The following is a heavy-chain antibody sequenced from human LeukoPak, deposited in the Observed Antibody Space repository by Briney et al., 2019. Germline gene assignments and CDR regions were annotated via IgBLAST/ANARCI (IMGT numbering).Heavy chain of an antibody. Sequence: GASVTVSCKASGYTFTDYYMHWVRLAPGQGLERKGWINPNSGGTNYVQKFQGWVTMTRDTSINTAYMELSRLTSDDTAVYYCARANFLYCSSTSCLFDYWGQGTLVTVSS. J-gene: IGHJ4*02. CDR2: INPNSGGT. V-gene: IGHV1-2*04. D-gene: IGHD2-2*01. CDR1: GYTFTDYY. CDR3: ARANFLYCSSTSCLFDY.